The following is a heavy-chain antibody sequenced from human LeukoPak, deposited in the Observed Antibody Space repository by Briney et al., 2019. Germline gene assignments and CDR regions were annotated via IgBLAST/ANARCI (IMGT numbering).Heavy chain of an antibody. V-gene: IGHV4-30-2*01. CDR3: GRVIPGGSHALDY. CDR2: IYHTGGP. Sequence: SQTLSLTCTVSGASISSGGFYWSWIRQPPGKGLEWIGYIYHTGGPYPNPSLKSRVTISIDNSKNQFSLRLNSVTAADTAVYYCGRVIPGGSHALDYWGRGTLVTVSS. J-gene: IGHJ4*02. CDR1: GASISSGGFY. D-gene: IGHD3-16*01.